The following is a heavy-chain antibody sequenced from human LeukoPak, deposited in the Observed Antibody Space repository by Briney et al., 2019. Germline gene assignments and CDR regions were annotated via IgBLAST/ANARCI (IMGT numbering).Heavy chain of an antibody. CDR1: GFTFSSYW. CDR3: ARHLSGITGYTYGRGIDY. V-gene: IGHV3-7*01. Sequence: AGGSLRLSCAASGFTFSSYWMSWVRQAPGKGLEWVANIKQDGSEKYYVDSVKGRFTISRDNAKNSLYLQMNSLRAEDTAVYYCARHLSGITGYTYGRGIDYWGQGTLLTVSS. D-gene: IGHD5-18*01. J-gene: IGHJ4*02. CDR2: IKQDGSEK.